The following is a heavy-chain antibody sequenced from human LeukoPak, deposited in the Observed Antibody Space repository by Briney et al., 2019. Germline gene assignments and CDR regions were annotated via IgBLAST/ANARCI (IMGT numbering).Heavy chain of an antibody. CDR3: ARDRGYSSSWYAYYYYYMDV. CDR1: GFTFSSYE. CDR2: IKHDGSEK. D-gene: IGHD6-13*01. J-gene: IGHJ6*03. V-gene: IGHV3-7*03. Sequence: PGGSLRLSCAASGFTFSSYEMNWVRQAPGKGLEWVANIKHDGSEKYYVDSVRGRFTISRDNAKNSLYLQMNSLRAEDTAVYYCARDRGYSSSWYAYYYYYMDVWGKGTTVTISS.